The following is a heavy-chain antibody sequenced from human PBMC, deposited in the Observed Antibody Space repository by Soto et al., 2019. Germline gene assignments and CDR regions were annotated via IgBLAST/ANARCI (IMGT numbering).Heavy chain of an antibody. CDR3: ARVRRRSDFDY. V-gene: IGHV4-39*01. Sequence: PWETLSLTCTVSGGSISSSSYYWGWIRQPPGKGLEWIGSIYYSGSTYYNPSLKSRVTISVDTSKNQFALKLSSVTAADTAVYYCARVRRRSDFDYWGQGTLVTVSS. J-gene: IGHJ4*02. CDR1: GGSISSSSYY. D-gene: IGHD3-16*01. CDR2: IYYSGST.